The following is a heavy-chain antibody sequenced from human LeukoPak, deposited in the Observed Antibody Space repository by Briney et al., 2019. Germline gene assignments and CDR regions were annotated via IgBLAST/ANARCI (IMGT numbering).Heavy chain of an antibody. V-gene: IGHV1-24*01. D-gene: IGHD3-10*01. CDR1: GYTLTELS. CDR3: ATGVRGVIPRFDP. CDR2: FDPEDGET. J-gene: IGHJ5*02. Sequence: ASVKVSCKVSGYTLTELSMHWVRQAPGKGLEWMGGFDPEDGETIYAQKFQGRVTMTEDTYTDTAYMELSSLRSEDTAVYYCATGVRGVIPRFDPWGQGTLVTVSS.